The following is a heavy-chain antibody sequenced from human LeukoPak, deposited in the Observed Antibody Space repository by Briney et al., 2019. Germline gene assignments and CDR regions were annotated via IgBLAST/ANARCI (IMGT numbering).Heavy chain of an antibody. CDR3: ARDVYYGSGSYFPPVGWFDP. CDR1: GFTFSDYY. CDR2: ISSSGSTI. Sequence: GGSLRLSCAASGFTFSDYYMSWIRQAPGKGLEWVSYISSSGSTIYYADSVKGRFTISRDNAKNSLYLQMNSLRAEDTAVYYCARDVYYGSGSYFPPVGWFDPWGPGTLVTVSS. V-gene: IGHV3-11*01. D-gene: IGHD3-10*01. J-gene: IGHJ5*02.